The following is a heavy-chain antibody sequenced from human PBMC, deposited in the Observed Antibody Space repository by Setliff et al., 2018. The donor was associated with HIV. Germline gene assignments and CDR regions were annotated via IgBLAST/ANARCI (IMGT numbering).Heavy chain of an antibody. D-gene: IGHD3-22*01. CDR3: ARDHKYYYDSSGLDY. V-gene: IGHV4-4*02. CDR1: GGSISSSNW. CDR2: IYHSGST. J-gene: IGHJ4*02. Sequence: PSETLSLTCAVSGGSISSSNWWSWVRQPPGKGLEWIGEIYHSGSTNYNPSLKSRVTISLDRSKTQFSLRLSSVTAADTAVYYCARDHKYYYDSSGLDYWGQGTRGTVSS.